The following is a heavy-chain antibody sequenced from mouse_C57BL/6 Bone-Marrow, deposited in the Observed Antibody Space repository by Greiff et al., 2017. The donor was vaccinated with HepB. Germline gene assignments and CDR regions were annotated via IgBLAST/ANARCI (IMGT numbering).Heavy chain of an antibody. CDR1: GFTFTDYY. Sequence: VQLQQSGPVLVKPGPSVKISCKASGFTFTDYYMYWVKQSHGKSLEWIGLVYPYNGGTSYNQKFKGKATLTVDTSSSTAYMELNSLTSEDSAVYYCARDYYGSSYDWYFDVWGTGTTVTVSS. J-gene: IGHJ1*03. V-gene: IGHV1-36*01. CDR3: ARDYYGSSYDWYFDV. D-gene: IGHD1-1*01. CDR2: VYPYNGGT.